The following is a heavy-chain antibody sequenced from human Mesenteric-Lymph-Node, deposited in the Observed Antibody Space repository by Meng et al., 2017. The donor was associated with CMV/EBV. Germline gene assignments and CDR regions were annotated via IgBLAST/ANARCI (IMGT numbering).Heavy chain of an antibody. V-gene: IGHV3-30*04. D-gene: IGHD2/OR15-2a*01. CDR3: AKGLRTTKYYFDY. J-gene: IGHJ4*02. CDR1: GFTFSDYP. CDR2: ISHDGSEK. Sequence: GGSLRLSCAASGFTFSDYPMHWARQAPAKGLEWLAVISHDGSEKYYPDSVKGRFTISRDNSKNTLYLQMNSLRAEDTAVYYCAKGLRTTKYYFDYWGQGTLVTVSS.